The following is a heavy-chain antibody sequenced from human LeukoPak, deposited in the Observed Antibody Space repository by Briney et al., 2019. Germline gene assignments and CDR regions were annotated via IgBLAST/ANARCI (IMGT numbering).Heavy chain of an antibody. V-gene: IGHV3-33*01. J-gene: IGHJ6*04. CDR1: GFTFSSYG. D-gene: IGHD7-27*01. CDR3: AGVQLTGYYYYYGMDV. CDR2: IWYDGSNK. Sequence: GRSLRLSCAASGFTFSSYGMHWVRQAPGKGLEWVAVIWYDGSNKYYADSVKGRFTISRDNSKNTLYLQMNSLRAEDTAVYYCAGVQLTGYYYYYGMDVWGKGTTVTVSS.